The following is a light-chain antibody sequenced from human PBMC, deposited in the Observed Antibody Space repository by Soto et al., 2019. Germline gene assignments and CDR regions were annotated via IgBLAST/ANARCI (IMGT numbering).Light chain of an antibody. Sequence: VLTQSPGTLSVSPGERVTLSCRASQTVSSDYLAWYQQKPRQPPRLLIYGASRRATGIPDRFTGGGSRADFTLTISRLEPEDFAVYYCQQYGSSPNTFGQGTKLEI. CDR1: QTVSSDY. J-gene: IGKJ2*01. CDR3: QQYGSSPNT. CDR2: GAS. V-gene: IGKV3-20*01.